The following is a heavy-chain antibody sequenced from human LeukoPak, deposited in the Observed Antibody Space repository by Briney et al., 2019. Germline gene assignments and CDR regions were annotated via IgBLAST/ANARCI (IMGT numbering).Heavy chain of an antibody. D-gene: IGHD3-22*01. CDR1: GGSISSYY. V-gene: IGHV4-59*01. CDR2: IYYSGST. J-gene: IGHJ6*03. Sequence: PSETLSLTCTVSGGSISSYYWSWIRQPPGKGLEWIGYIYYSGSTNYNPSLKSRVTISVDTSKNQFSLKLSSVTAADTAVYYCARQSLLRWLDHYMDVWGKGTTVTVSS. CDR3: ARQSLLRWLDHYMDV.